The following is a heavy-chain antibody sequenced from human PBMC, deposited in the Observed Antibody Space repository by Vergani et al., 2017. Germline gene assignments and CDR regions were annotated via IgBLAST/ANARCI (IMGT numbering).Heavy chain of an antibody. CDR3: ARHLRQLARNDVFDI. D-gene: IGHD6-6*01. J-gene: IGHJ3*02. CDR2: IYDSRNN. CDR1: GMSISHTNYY. V-gene: IGHV4-39*01. Sequence: QLPLQESGPRLVKPSETLSLSCSLSGMSISHTNYYLGWIRQPPGKGLEWIGSIYDSRNNNYSPSLKSRVSISVDTSKNQFSLTLTSVTAADTAVYYCARHLRQLARNDVFDIWGHGTLVTVSS.